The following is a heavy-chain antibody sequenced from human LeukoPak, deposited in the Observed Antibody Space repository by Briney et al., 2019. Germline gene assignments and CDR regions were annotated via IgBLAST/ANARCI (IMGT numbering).Heavy chain of an antibody. CDR3: ARTRLIRYGYYMDV. Sequence: ASLKVSCKASGYTFTGYYMHWVRQAPGQGLEWMGWINPNSGNTGYAQKFQGRVTITRNTSISTAYMELSSLRSEDTAVYYCARTRLIRYGYYMDVWGKGTTVTVSS. D-gene: IGHD3-9*01. CDR2: INPNSGNT. J-gene: IGHJ6*03. CDR1: GYTFTGYY. V-gene: IGHV1-8*03.